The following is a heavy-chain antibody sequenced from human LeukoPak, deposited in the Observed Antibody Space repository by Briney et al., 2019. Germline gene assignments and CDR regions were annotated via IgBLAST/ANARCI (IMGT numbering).Heavy chain of an antibody. J-gene: IGHJ6*03. V-gene: IGHV3-11*04. CDR3: ARSFWTSPYYMDV. CDR1: GFTFSDYY. CDR2: ISSSGSTI. Sequence: GGSLRLSCAASGFTFSDYYMSWIRQAPGKGLEWVSYISSSGSTIYYADSVKGRFTISRDNAKNSLYLQMNSLRAEDTAVYYCARSFWTSPYYMDVWGKGTTVTVSS. D-gene: IGHD3/OR15-3a*01.